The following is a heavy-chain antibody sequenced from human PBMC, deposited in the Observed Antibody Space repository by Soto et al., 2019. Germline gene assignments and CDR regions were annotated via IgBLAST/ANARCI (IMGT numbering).Heavy chain of an antibody. CDR2: ISYDGSNK. Sequence: PGGSLRLSCAASEFTFSSYARHWVRQAPGKGLEWVAVISYDGSNKYYADSVKGRFTISRDNSKNTLYLQMNSLRAEDTAVYYCARDGIDWYFDLWGRGTLVTVSS. V-gene: IGHV3-30-3*01. J-gene: IGHJ2*01. CDR3: ARDGIDWYFDL. D-gene: IGHD1-1*01. CDR1: EFTFSSYA.